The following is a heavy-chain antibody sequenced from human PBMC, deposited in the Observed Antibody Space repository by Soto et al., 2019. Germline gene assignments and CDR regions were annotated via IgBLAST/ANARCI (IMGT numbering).Heavy chain of an antibody. Sequence: AASVKVSCKASGYTFTGYYMHWVRQAPGQGLEWMGWINPNSGGTNYAQKFQGWVTMTRDTSISTAYMELSRLRSDDTAVYYCARDHVVVPAATFFDYWGQGTLVTVS. J-gene: IGHJ4*02. CDR2: INPNSGGT. V-gene: IGHV1-2*04. CDR3: ARDHVVVPAATFFDY. CDR1: GYTFTGYY. D-gene: IGHD2-2*01.